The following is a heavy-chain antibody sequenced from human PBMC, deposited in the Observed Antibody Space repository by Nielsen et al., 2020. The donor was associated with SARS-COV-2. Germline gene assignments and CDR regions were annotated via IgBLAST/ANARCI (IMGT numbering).Heavy chain of an antibody. CDR1: GYTFTSYG. CDR3: ARHPRGAVAGQPIDY. J-gene: IGHJ4*02. D-gene: IGHD6-19*01. Sequence: ASVKVSCKASGYTFTSYGISWVRQAPGQGLEWMGWISAYNGNTNYAQKLQGRVTMTTDTSTSTAYMELRSLRSDDTAVYYCARHPRGAVAGQPIDYWGQGTLVTVSS. V-gene: IGHV1-18*01. CDR2: ISAYNGNT.